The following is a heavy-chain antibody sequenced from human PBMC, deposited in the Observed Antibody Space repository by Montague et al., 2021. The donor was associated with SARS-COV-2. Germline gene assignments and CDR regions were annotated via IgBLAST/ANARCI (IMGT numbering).Heavy chain of an antibody. J-gene: IGHJ4*02. D-gene: IGHD1-26*01. CDR2: IDWDDDK. V-gene: IGHV2-70*11. CDR1: GFSLSTSGMC. Sequence: PALVKPTQTLTLTCTFSGFSLSTSGMCVSWIRQPPGKALEWLARIDWDDDKYYNTSLKTRLTIPKDTSKNQVVLTMTNMDPVDTATYYCARIREGWQGGFDYWGQGTLVTVSS. CDR3: ARIREGWQGGFDY.